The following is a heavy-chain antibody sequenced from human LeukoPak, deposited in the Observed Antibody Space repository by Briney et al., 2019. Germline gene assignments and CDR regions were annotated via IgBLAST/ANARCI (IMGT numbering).Heavy chain of an antibody. CDR3: ARGHYYDSSGPTGDWFDP. CDR1: GGSFSGYY. J-gene: IGHJ5*02. CDR2: INHSGST. V-gene: IGHV4-34*01. Sequence: ASEILSLTCAVYGGSFSGYYWSWIRQPPGKGLEWIGEINHSGSTNYNPSLKSRVTISVDTSKNQFSLKLSSVTAVDTAVYYCARGHYYDSSGPTGDWFDPWGQGTLVTVSS. D-gene: IGHD3-22*01.